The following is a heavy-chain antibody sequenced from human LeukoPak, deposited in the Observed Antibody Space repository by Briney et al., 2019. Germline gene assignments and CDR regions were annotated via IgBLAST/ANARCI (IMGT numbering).Heavy chain of an antibody. D-gene: IGHD2-2*01. Sequence: GGSLRLSCAASGFTFSSYWMSWVRQAPGKGLEWVSTISGSGISTYYADSVKGRFTISRDNSKNTLHLQMNSLRADDTAVYYCVKDRWSGSTSCYDYWGQGTLVTVSS. CDR1: GFTFSSYW. V-gene: IGHV3-23*01. CDR2: ISGSGIST. J-gene: IGHJ4*02. CDR3: VKDRWSGSTSCYDY.